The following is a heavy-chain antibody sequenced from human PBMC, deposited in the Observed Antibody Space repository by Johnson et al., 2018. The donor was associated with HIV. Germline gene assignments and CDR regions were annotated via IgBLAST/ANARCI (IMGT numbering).Heavy chain of an antibody. CDR3: AKDRSSSWYDGAFDI. J-gene: IGHJ3*02. CDR1: GFTFSSYG. Sequence: QVQLVESGGGVVQPGRSLRLSCAASGFTFSSYGMHWVRQAPGKGLEWVANIKQDGSEKYYVDSVKGRFTISRDNSKNTLYLQMNSLRAEDTAVYYCAKDRSSSWYDGAFDIWGQGTMVTVSS. CDR2: IKQDGSEK. D-gene: IGHD6-13*01. V-gene: IGHV3-33*06.